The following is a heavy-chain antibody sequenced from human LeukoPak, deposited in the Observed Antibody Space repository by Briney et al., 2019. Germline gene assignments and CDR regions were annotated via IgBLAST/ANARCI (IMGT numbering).Heavy chain of an antibody. Sequence: SETLSLTCTVSGGSISSAGYYWSWIRQPAGKGLEWIGYIYYSGSTYHNPSLKSRVTISMDRSRNQFSLKLSSVTDEDTAVYYCATYSSSWRTYYFDYWGQGALVTVSS. CDR3: ATYSSSWRTYYFDY. CDR1: GGSISSAGYY. CDR2: IYYSGST. J-gene: IGHJ4*02. V-gene: IGHV4-31*03. D-gene: IGHD6-13*01.